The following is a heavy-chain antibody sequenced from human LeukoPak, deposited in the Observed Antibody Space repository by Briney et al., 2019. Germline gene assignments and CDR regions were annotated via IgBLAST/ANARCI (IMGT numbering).Heavy chain of an antibody. Sequence: GASVKVSCKASGYTFTSYGISWVRQAPGQGLEWMGWISAYNGNTNYAQKFQGRVTMTRDTSTSTVYMELSSLRSEDTAVYYCARAIYGDYVRQDYWGQGTLVTVSS. CDR1: GYTFTSYG. CDR3: ARAIYGDYVRQDY. CDR2: ISAYNGNT. V-gene: IGHV1-18*01. J-gene: IGHJ4*02. D-gene: IGHD4-17*01.